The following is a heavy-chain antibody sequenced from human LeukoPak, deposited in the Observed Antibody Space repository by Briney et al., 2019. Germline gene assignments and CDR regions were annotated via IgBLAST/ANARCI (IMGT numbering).Heavy chain of an antibody. D-gene: IGHD6-13*01. Sequence: GGSLRLSCAASGFTFDDYAMYWVRQAPGKGLEWVSGISWNSGSIGSADSVKGRFTISRDNAKTSLYLQMNSLRAEDMALYYCAARAAAGTGEDDAFDIWGQGTMVTVSS. CDR1: GFTFDDYA. V-gene: IGHV3-9*03. CDR2: ISWNSGSI. J-gene: IGHJ3*02. CDR3: AARAAAGTGEDDAFDI.